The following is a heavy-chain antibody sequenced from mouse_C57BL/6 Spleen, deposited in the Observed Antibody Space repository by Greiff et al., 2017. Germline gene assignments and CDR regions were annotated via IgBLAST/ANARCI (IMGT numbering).Heavy chain of an antibody. V-gene: IGHV5-9-1*02. J-gene: IGHJ2*01. CDR1: GFTFSSYA. Sequence: EVKLVESGEGLVKPGGSLKLSCAASGFTFSSYAMSWVRQTPEKRLEWVAYISSGGDYIYYADTVKGRFTISRDNARNTLYLQMSSLKSEDTAMYYCTRGGGLRLPFDYWGQGTTLTVSS. CDR3: TRGGGLRLPFDY. CDR2: ISSGGDYI. D-gene: IGHD2-2*01.